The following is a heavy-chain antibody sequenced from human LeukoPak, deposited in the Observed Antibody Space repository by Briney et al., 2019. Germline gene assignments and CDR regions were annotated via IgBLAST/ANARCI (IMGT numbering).Heavy chain of an antibody. V-gene: IGHV3-30*02. CDR2: IRYDGSNK. Sequence: GGSLRLSCAASGVIFSNYDMHWVRQAPGKGLEWVAFIRYDGSNKYYADSVKGRFTISRDNSKNTLYLQMNSLRAEDTAVYYCARGKYYYGSGSWGYFDYWGQGTLVTVSS. CDR3: ARGKYYYGSGSWGYFDY. J-gene: IGHJ4*02. D-gene: IGHD3-10*01. CDR1: GVIFSNYD.